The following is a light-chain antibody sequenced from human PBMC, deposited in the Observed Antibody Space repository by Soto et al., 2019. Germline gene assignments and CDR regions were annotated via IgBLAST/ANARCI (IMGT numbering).Light chain of an antibody. CDR2: EVT. CDR1: SSDVGDYDY. CDR3: TSYTSSSAVV. V-gene: IGLV2-14*01. Sequence: QSALTQPASVSGSPGQSVTISCTGTSSDVGDYDYVSWYQHHPGKAPKLIIYEVTNRPSGVSYRFSGSKSGNTASLTISGLQAEDEADYYCTSYTSSSAVVFGGGTKLTVL. J-gene: IGLJ2*01.